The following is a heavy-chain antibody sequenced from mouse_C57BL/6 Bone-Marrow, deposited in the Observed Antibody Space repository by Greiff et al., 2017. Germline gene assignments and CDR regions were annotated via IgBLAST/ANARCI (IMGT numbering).Heavy chain of an antibody. CDR2: IFPGRGST. V-gene: IGHV1-56*01. J-gene: IGHJ2*01. Sequence: VQLQQSGPELVRPGASVKISCKAPGYTFTRHWMQWVRQRPGQGLEWIGEIFPGRGSTYYNEKFKGKATLTVDTSSSTAYMQLSSLTSEDSAVYFCASGGGSGYGSYFDYWGQGTTLTVSS. D-gene: IGHD3-2*02. CDR1: GYTFTRHW. CDR3: ASGGGSGYGSYFDY.